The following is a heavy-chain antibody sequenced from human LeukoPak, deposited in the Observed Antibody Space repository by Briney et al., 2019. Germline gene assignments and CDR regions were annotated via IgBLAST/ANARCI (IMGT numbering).Heavy chain of an antibody. D-gene: IGHD2-15*01. V-gene: IGHV3-30*04. J-gene: IGHJ4*02. CDR2: ISYDGRKK. CDR3: ARVGCSGGSCYMYYFDY. Sequence: PGRSLRLSCAASGFTFSSYAMHWVRQAPGKGLEWVAVISYDGRKKYYADSVKGRFTISRDNSKNTLYLQMNSLRAEDTAVYYCARVGCSGGSCYMYYFDYRGQGTLVTVSS. CDR1: GFTFSSYA.